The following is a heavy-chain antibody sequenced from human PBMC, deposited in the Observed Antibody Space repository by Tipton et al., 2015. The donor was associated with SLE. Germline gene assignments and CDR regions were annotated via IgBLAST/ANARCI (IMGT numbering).Heavy chain of an antibody. CDR2: INHSGST. V-gene: IGHV4-34*01. Sequence: LRLSCAVYGGSFSGYYWSWIRQPPGKGLEWIGEINHSGSTNYNPSLKSRVTISVDTSKNQFSLKLSSVTAADTAVYYCARGQWDLLNSFDIWGQGTMVTVSS. D-gene: IGHD3-10*01. CDR1: GGSFSGYY. CDR3: ARGQWDLLNSFDI. J-gene: IGHJ3*02.